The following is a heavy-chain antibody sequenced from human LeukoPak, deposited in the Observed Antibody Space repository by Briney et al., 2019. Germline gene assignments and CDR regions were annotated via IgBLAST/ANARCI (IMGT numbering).Heavy chain of an antibody. V-gene: IGHV3-7*01. CDR1: GFTFSSYW. CDR2: IKQGGSEK. J-gene: IGHJ4*02. CDR3: ARWPPVPAAMGFDY. D-gene: IGHD2-2*01. Sequence: GGSLRLSCAASGFTFSSYWMSWVRQAPGKGLEWVANIKQGGSEKYYVDSVKGRFTISRDNAKNSLYLQMNSLRAEDTAVYYCARWPPVPAAMGFDYWGQGTLVTVSS.